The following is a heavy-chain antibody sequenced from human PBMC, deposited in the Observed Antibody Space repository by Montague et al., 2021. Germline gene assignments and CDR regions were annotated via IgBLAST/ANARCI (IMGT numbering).Heavy chain of an antibody. V-gene: IGHV3-74*01. J-gene: IGHJ5*01. CDR2: ITSDGSDT. CDR1: GFTFSSLW. CDR3: VRDRPTAWFDS. D-gene: IGHD5-18*01. Sequence: SLRLSCAASGFTFSSLWMHWVRQAPGKGLVWVSQITSDGSDTYYADSVKGRFTISRDNAKSTLYLQMNRLRDEDTAVYYCVRDRPTAWFDSWGQGTLVTISS.